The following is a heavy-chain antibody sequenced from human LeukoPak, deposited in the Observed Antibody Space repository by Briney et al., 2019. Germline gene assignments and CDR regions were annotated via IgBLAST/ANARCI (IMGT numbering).Heavy chain of an antibody. CDR1: GWFISNQY. D-gene: IGHD5-24*01. CDR3: VRRGDGYPYYFDY. CDR2: IHYGGST. J-gene: IGHJ4*02. V-gene: IGHV4-59*11. Sequence: SETLSLTLTGSGWFISNQYLTWVRQPPWKELEGIGYIHYGGSTDYNPSLKSRLTISVDTSKNQFSLKLSSVTAADTAVYYCVRRGDGYPYYFDYWGQGTLVTVSS.